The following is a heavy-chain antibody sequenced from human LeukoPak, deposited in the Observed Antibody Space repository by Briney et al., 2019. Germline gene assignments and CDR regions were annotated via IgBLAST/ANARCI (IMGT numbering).Heavy chain of an antibody. D-gene: IGHD3-22*01. J-gene: IGHJ4*02. CDR3: AKRGYYYDCSGYYSLTYFYC. V-gene: IGHV3-30*18. CDR2: ISYDGSNK. Sequence: GGSLRLSCVDSGFTFTDYVMHWVRQAPGKGLEWVAVISYDGSNKYYADSVKGRFTISRDNSKNTLYLQMNSLRAEDTAVYYCAKRGYYYDCSGYYSLTYFYCWGQGTLVIVSS. CDR1: GFTFTDYV.